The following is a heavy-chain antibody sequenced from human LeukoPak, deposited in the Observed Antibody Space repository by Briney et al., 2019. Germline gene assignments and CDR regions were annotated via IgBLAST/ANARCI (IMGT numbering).Heavy chain of an antibody. D-gene: IGHD6-13*01. V-gene: IGHV3-21*04. CDR2: ISSSSSYI. Sequence: KTGGSLRLSCAASGFTFSSYSMNWVRQAPGKGLEWVSSISSSSSYIYYADSVKGRFTISRDNAKNSLYLQMNSLRAEDTAVYYCARVKTEYSSSWYTPGSHYFDYWGQGTLVTVSS. J-gene: IGHJ4*02. CDR3: ARVKTEYSSSWYTPGSHYFDY. CDR1: GFTFSSYS.